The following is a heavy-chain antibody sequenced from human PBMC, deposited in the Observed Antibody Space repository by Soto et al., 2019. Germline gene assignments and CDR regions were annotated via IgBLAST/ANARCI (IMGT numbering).Heavy chain of an antibody. Sequence: QVQLVQSGAEVKKPGASVKVSCKASGYTFTSYGISWVRQAPGQGLEWMGRISAYNGNTNYAQKLQGRVTMTTDTSTSTAYMELRGLRSDDPAGYYCARDRGYNWNYGWFDPWGQGTLVTVSS. V-gene: IGHV1-18*01. CDR1: GYTFTSYG. J-gene: IGHJ5*02. CDR3: ARDRGYNWNYGWFDP. D-gene: IGHD1-7*01. CDR2: ISAYNGNT.